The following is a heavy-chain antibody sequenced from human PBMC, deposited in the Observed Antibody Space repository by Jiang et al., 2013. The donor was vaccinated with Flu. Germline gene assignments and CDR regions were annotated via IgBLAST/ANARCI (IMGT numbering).Heavy chain of an antibody. CDR1: GDSVSSNSAA. CDR3: ARYGEDSSGWYSVRFDYFDY. D-gene: IGHD6-19*01. V-gene: IGHV6-1*01. CDR2: TYYRSKWYN. Sequence: QTLSLTCAISGDSVSSNSAAWNWIRQSPSRGLEWLGRTYYRSKWYNDYAVSVKSRITINPDTSKNQFSLQLNSVTPEDTAVYYCARYGEDSSGWYSVRFDYFDYWGQGTLVTVSS. J-gene: IGHJ4*02.